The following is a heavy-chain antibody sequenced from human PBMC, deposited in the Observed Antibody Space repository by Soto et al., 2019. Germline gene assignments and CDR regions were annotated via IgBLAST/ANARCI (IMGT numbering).Heavy chain of an antibody. CDR3: ARDSGSSGYLFDP. Sequence: SETLSLTCTVSGGSISSGGYYWSWIRQHPGKGLEWIGYIYYSGSTYYNPSLKSRVTISVDTSKNQFSLKLSSVTAADTAVYYCARDSGSSGYLFDPWGQGTLVTVSS. D-gene: IGHD3-22*01. CDR1: GGSISSGGYY. J-gene: IGHJ5*02. V-gene: IGHV4-31*03. CDR2: IYYSGST.